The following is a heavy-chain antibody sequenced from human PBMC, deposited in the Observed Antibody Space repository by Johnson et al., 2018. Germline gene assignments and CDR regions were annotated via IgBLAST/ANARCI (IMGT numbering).Heavy chain of an antibody. CDR2: ISSSSSTI. Sequence: QLQESGGGVVQPXRSLRLSCAASGFTFSSYSMNWVRQAPGKGLEWVSYISSSSSTIYYADSVKGRFTISRDNAKNSLYLQMNSLRDEDTAVYYCARAIVGKGYFQHWGQGTLVTVSS. V-gene: IGHV3-48*02. J-gene: IGHJ1*01. CDR1: GFTFSSYS. CDR3: ARAIVGKGYFQH. D-gene: IGHD1-26*01.